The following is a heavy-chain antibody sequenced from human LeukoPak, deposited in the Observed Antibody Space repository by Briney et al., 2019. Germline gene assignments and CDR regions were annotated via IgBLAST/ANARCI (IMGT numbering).Heavy chain of an antibody. D-gene: IGHD2-21*01. Sequence: GGSLRLSCAASGFTFSSYSMNWVRQAPGKGLEWVAVISYDGSNKYYADSVKGRFTISRDNSKNTLYLQMNSLRAEDTAVYYCARGDLRSPRGWFDPWGQGTLVTVSS. CDR1: GFTFSSYS. CDR3: ARGDLRSPRGWFDP. J-gene: IGHJ5*02. CDR2: ISYDGSNK. V-gene: IGHV3-30*03.